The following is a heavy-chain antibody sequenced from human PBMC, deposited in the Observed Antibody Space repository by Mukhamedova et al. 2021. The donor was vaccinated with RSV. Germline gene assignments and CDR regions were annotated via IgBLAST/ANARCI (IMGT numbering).Heavy chain of an antibody. Sequence: GGTTDFAAPVKGRFTISRDDSKNTLYLEMNSLKSEDTAVYYCTTHPFREVDSYYFNYWGQGTLVTVSS. J-gene: IGHJ4*02. V-gene: IGHV3-15*01. D-gene: IGHD3/OR15-3a*01. CDR3: TTHPFREVDSYYFNY. CDR2: GGTT.